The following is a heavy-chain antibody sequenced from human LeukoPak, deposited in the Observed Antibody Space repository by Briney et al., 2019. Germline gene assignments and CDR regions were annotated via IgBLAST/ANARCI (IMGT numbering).Heavy chain of an antibody. CDR2: ISGSGGST. J-gene: IGHJ4*02. Sequence: PGGSLRLSCAASGFTFSSYAMSWVRQAPGKGLEWVSAISGSGGSTYYADSVKGRFTISRDNSKNTLYLQMNSLRAEDTAVYYCARDKVNGYNYYFDYWGQGTLVTVSS. D-gene: IGHD5-24*01. V-gene: IGHV3-23*01. CDR3: ARDKVNGYNYYFDY. CDR1: GFTFSSYA.